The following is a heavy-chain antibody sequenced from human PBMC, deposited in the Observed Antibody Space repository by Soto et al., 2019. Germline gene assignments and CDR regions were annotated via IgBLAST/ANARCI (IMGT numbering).Heavy chain of an antibody. J-gene: IGHJ4*02. CDR1: GGTFSSYA. CDR3: ARVTAAGHDGYFDY. Sequence: ASVKVSCKASGGTFSSYAISWVRQAPGQGLEWMGGIIPIFGTANYAQKFQGRVTITADESTSTAYMELSSLRSEDTAVYYCARVTAAGHDGYFDYWGQGTLVTVSS. V-gene: IGHV1-69*13. D-gene: IGHD6-13*01. CDR2: IIPIFGTA.